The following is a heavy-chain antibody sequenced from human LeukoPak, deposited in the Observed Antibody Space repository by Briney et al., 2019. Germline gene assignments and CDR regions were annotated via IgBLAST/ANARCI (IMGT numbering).Heavy chain of an antibody. D-gene: IGHD5-12*01. CDR3: AKGYSGPHH. J-gene: IGHJ5*02. Sequence: GGSLRLSCAASGFTFSTYWMHWVRQAPGKGLVWVSRSNSDGSTTTYADSVKGRFTISRDISKNTLYLQMSSLRPEDTAVYYCAKGYSGPHHWGQGTLVTVSS. V-gene: IGHV3-74*01. CDR1: GFTFSTYW. CDR2: SNSDGSTT.